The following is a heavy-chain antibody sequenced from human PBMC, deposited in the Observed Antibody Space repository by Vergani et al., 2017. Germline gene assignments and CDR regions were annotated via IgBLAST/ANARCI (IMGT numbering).Heavy chain of an antibody. Sequence: EVQLVESGGGLVQPGRSLRLSCLTSGFTFGDYDMSWFRQGPGKGLEWVGRIKSQIDGGTTDYAAPVKGRFTISRDDSTNMLYLHMNSLKTEDTAVYYCTTLSPNWAHWWGQGTLVNVSS. CDR2: IKSQIDGGTT. D-gene: IGHD7-27*01. V-gene: IGHV3-15*01. CDR1: GFTFGDYD. CDR3: TTLSPNWAHW. J-gene: IGHJ4*02.